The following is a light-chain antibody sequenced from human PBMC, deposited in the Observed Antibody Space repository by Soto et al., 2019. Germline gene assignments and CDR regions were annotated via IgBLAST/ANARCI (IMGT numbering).Light chain of an antibody. J-gene: IGLJ2*01. Sequence: QPVLTQSPSASASLGAWVKLTCTLSSGHSSYIIAWHQQQPEEGPRYLMKLNSDGSHTKGDGIPDRFSGSSSGAERYLTISSLQSEDEADYYCQTWGTGIVVFGGGTKLTVL. CDR3: QTWGTGIVV. V-gene: IGLV4-69*01. CDR2: LNSDGSH. CDR1: SGHSSYI.